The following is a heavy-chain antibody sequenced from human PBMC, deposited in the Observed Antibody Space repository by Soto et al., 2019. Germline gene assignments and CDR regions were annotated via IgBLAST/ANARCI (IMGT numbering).Heavy chain of an antibody. D-gene: IGHD3-10*01. CDR1: GGSISSGGYS. V-gene: IGHV4-30-2*01. Sequence: QLQLQESGSGLVKPSQTLSLTCAVSGGSISSGGYSWSWIRQPPGKGLEWIGYIYHSGGTYYNPYLKSRVTISVDSSKNQFSLKLSSVTAADTAVYYCARDRKVRGGGAFDIWGQGTMVTVSS. CDR2: IYHSGGT. CDR3: ARDRKVRGGGAFDI. J-gene: IGHJ3*02.